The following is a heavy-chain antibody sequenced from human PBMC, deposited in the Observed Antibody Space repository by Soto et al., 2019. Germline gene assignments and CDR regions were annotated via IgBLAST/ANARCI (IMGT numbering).Heavy chain of an antibody. CDR1: GYTFTSFY. CDR3: AKPQIARHYYYAIEV. J-gene: IGHJ6*02. V-gene: IGHV1-46*01. Sequence: QVQLVQSGAEVKKPGASVKVSCKASGYTFTSFYMHWVRQAPGQGLEWMGIINPSGTTTDYAQKFQGRVTMTRDTSTSTYYIELTSLTSQDTAVYYCAKPQIARHYYYAIEVWGQGTAVTVSS. CDR2: INPSGTTT.